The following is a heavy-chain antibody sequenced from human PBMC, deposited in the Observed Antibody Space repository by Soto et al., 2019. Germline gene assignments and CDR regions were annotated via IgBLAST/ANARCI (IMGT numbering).Heavy chain of an antibody. Sequence: ASETLSLPWTVSCGSISSGGYCRRWIRQPPGKGLEWIGNIYYSGSTYYNPSLKSRVTISIDTSKNQFSLKLSSVTAADTAVYYCASRKSSPYFDYWGQGTLVTVSS. V-gene: IGHV4-30-4*01. CDR3: ASRKSSPYFDY. D-gene: IGHD3-10*01. CDR1: CGSISSGGYC. CDR2: IYYSGST. J-gene: IGHJ4*02.